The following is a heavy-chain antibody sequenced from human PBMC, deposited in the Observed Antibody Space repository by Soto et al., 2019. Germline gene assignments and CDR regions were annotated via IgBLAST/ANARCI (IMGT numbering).Heavy chain of an antibody. CDR2: INPNSGGT. D-gene: IGHD2-15*01. CDR3: TRSYCSGNSCYSNDAFDI. V-gene: IGHV1-2*02. Sequence: QVQLVQSGAEVKKPGASVKVSCKASGYTFTGYYMHWVRQAPGQGLEWMGWINPNSGGTNYAQKFQGRVTMTRDTSISTAYMELSRLRSDATAVYYCTRSYCSGNSCYSNDAFDIWGQGTMVPVSS. J-gene: IGHJ3*02. CDR1: GYTFTGYY.